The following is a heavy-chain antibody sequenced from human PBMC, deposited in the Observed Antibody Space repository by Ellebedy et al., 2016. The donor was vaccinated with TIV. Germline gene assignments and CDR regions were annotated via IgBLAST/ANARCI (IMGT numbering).Heavy chain of an antibody. J-gene: IGHJ2*01. V-gene: IGHV3-30-3*01. Sequence: PGGSLRLSCAVSGFTFSTYVIHWVRQAPGKGLEWVALISFDGSNKYYADSVKGRFTISRDNSKSTLYLQMNSLRAEDTAVYYCAKEVYYDSGGRWWYFDLWGRGTLVTVSS. CDR3: AKEVYYDSGGRWWYFDL. CDR1: GFTFSTYV. CDR2: ISFDGSNK. D-gene: IGHD3-22*01.